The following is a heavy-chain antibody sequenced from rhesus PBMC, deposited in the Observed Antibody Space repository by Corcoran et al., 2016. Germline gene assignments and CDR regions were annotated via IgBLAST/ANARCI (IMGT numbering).Heavy chain of an antibody. CDR1: GFPFGISY. CDR2: INTGGGSK. D-gene: IGHD4-29*01. V-gene: IGHV3-8*01. Sequence: EVQLVDSGGGLLQLGGSLSLSCTGSGFPFGISYMYWVRQAAGKGLEWVAAINTGGGSKWYTDSVKGRFTISKENAKNTLYLQMDSLRAEDTAVYYCAKDYGSGDDDAFDFWGQGLRVTVSS. CDR3: AKDYGSGDDDAFDF. J-gene: IGHJ3*01.